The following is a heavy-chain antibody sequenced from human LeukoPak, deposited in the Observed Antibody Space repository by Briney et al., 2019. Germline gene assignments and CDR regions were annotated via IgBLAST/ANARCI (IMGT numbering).Heavy chain of an antibody. D-gene: IGHD5-18*01. CDR1: GYSFTSYW. J-gene: IGHJ4*02. Sequence: GESLKISCKGSGYSFTSYWIGWVRQMPGKGLEWMGIIYPGDSDTRYSPSFQGQVTISADKSISTAYLQWSSLKASDTAMYYCARHPGGYSYGYPTPLDYWGQGTLVTVSS. V-gene: IGHV5-51*01. CDR2: IYPGDSDT. CDR3: ARHPGGYSYGYPTPLDY.